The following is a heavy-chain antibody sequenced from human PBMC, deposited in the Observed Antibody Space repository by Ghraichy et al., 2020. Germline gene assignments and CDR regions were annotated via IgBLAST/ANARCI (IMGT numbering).Heavy chain of an antibody. CDR1: GFTIRSYW. CDR3: AGYTNYRSSSGFSNY. CDR2: INSDANSI. Sequence: GGSLRLSCAASGFTIRSYWMHWVRQAPGKGMVWVSRINSDANSITYADSVKGRFTISRDNAKNTLYLQMNSLRGMDTAVYFCAGYTNYRSSSGFSNYWGQGSLVTVSS. D-gene: IGHD3-3*01. V-gene: IGHV3-74*01. J-gene: IGHJ4*02.